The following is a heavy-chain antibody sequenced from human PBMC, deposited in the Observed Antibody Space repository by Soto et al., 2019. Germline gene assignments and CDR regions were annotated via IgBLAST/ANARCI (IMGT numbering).Heavy chain of an antibody. J-gene: IGHJ4*02. Sequence: GGSLRLSCAASGFTFSSYCLSWVRQAPGKGLEWVANIKQAGSEKYYVDSVKGRFTISRDNAKNSLYLQMNSLRAEDTAVYYCTRSAIAVAGTPSWIHFWGPGTLVTVSS. CDR3: TRSAIAVAGTPSWIHF. CDR1: GFTFSSYC. V-gene: IGHV3-7*01. D-gene: IGHD6-19*01. CDR2: IKQAGSEK.